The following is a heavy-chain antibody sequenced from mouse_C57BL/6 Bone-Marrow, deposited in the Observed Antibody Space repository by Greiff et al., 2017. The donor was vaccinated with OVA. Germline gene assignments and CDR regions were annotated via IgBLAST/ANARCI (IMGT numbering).Heavy chain of an antibody. CDR1: GYTFTDYE. V-gene: IGHV1-15*01. Sequence: QVHVKQSGAELVRPGASVTLSCKASGYTFTDYEMHWVKQTPVHGLEWIGAIDPETGGTAYNQKFKGKAILTADKSSSTAYMELRSLTSEDSAVYYCTGWGTTVRTGDYYFDYWGQGTTLTVSS. CDR2: IDPETGGT. CDR3: TGWGTTVRTGDYYFDY. J-gene: IGHJ2*01. D-gene: IGHD1-1*01.